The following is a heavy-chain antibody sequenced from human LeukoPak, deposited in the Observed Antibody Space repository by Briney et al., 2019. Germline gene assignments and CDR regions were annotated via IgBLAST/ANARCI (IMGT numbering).Heavy chain of an antibody. CDR3: ARRYCSSTSCYAGDY. Sequence: GGSLRLSCAASGFTFSSYWMHWVRQAPGKGLEWVSVIYSSGNTYYADSVKGRFTISRDNSKNTLYLQMNSLRAEDTAVYYCARRYCSSTSCYAGDYWGQGTLVTVSS. D-gene: IGHD2-2*01. CDR1: GFTFSSYW. J-gene: IGHJ4*02. V-gene: IGHV3-53*01. CDR2: IYSSGNT.